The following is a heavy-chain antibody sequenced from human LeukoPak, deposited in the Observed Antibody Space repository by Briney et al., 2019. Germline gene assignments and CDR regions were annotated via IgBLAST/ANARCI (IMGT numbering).Heavy chain of an antibody. D-gene: IGHD2-2*01. J-gene: IGHJ4*02. V-gene: IGHV4-61*01. CDR1: GGSVSSGSFY. CDR2: VYYSGST. Sequence: SETLSLTCTVSGGSVSSGSFYWSWIRQPPGKGLEWIGYVYYSGSTNYNPSLKSRVTISVDTSRNQFSLKLSSVTAADTAVYYCARDSCTSTSCLFDYWGQGTLVTVSS. CDR3: ARDSCTSTSCLFDY.